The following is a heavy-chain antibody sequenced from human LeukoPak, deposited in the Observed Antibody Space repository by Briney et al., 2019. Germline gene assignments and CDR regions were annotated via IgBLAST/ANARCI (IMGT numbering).Heavy chain of an antibody. CDR2: INHSGST. CDR3: ARFGLRLKSYYYYYMDV. CDR1: GGSFSGYY. J-gene: IGHJ6*03. Sequence: SETLSLTCAVYGGSFSGYYWSWIRQPPGKGLEWIGEINHSGSTNYNPSLKSRVTISVDTSTTQFPLKLSSVTAADTAVYYCARFGLRLKSYYYYYMDVWGKGTTVTVSS. V-gene: IGHV4-34*01. D-gene: IGHD4-17*01.